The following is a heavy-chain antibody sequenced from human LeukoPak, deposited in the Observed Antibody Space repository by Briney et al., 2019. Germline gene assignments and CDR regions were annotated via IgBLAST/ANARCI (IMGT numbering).Heavy chain of an antibody. D-gene: IGHD4-17*01. CDR1: GFTFRSYW. V-gene: IGHV3-74*01. J-gene: IGHJ4*02. Sequence: PGGSLRLSCAASGFTFRSYWMHWVRQAPGKGLVWVSRIDNDGSDTTYADSVKGRFTVSRDNAKNTLYLQMNSPRAEDTAVYFCARGMDGDYFFDYWGQGTLVTVSS. CDR2: IDNDGSDT. CDR3: ARGMDGDYFFDY.